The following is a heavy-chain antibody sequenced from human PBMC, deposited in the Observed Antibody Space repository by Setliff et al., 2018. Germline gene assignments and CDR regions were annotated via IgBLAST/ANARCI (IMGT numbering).Heavy chain of an antibody. CDR1: GFTFSTYS. V-gene: IGHV3-23*01. J-gene: IGHJ4*02. CDR3: ANHNPARWAVHTTPIDS. D-gene: IGHD6-19*01. CDR2: ISGDSVSI. Sequence: LRLSCAASGFTFSTYSMSWARQAPGKGLEWVSAISGDSVSIYYADSVRGRFAIPRDNSKNTLYLQMNNLRDEDTAVYYCANHNPARWAVHTTPIDSWGQGTLVTVSS.